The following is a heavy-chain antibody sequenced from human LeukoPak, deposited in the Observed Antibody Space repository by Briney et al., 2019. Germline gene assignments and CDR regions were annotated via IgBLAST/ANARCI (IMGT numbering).Heavy chain of an antibody. J-gene: IGHJ4*02. Sequence: SETLSLTCTVSGGSIRTYYGSWIRQPPGKGLEWIGYIYYSGRTKSNPSLKSRVTISVDTSKNQFSLKLSSVTAADTAVYYCARDPGQQLVPEGYDYWGQGTLVTVSS. V-gene: IGHV4-59*01. CDR3: ARDPGQQLVPEGYDY. CDR1: GGSIRTYY. D-gene: IGHD6-13*01. CDR2: IYYSGRT.